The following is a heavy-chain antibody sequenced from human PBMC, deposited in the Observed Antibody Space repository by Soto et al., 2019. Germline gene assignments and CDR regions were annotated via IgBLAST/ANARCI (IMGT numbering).Heavy chain of an antibody. V-gene: IGHV5-51*01. J-gene: IGHJ4*02. CDR1: GYRFTSYW. CDR2: IYPGDSDT. D-gene: IGHD1-26*01. CDR3: ARTSGSFTTGVVDY. Sequence: PVVSRTLSCQCSGYRFTSYWIGLVSPLPGKGLEWMGIIYPGDSDTRYSPSFQGQVTISADKSISTAYLQWSSLKASDTAMYYCARTSGSFTTGVVDYWGQGTLVTVSA.